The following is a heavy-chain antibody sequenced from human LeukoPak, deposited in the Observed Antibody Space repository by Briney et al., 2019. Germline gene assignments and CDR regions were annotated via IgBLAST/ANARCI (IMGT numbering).Heavy chain of an antibody. CDR1: GGSISSSNW. V-gene: IGHV4-4*02. CDR2: IYHSGST. J-gene: IGHJ1*01. D-gene: IGHD2-15*01. Sequence: PSGTLSLTCAVSGGSISSSNWWSWVRQPPGKGLEWIGEIYHSGSTNYNPSLKSRVTISVDKSKNQFSLKLSSLTAADTAVYYCARVPCSGGSCYAEYFQHWGQGTLVTVSS. CDR3: ARVPCSGGSCYAEYFQH.